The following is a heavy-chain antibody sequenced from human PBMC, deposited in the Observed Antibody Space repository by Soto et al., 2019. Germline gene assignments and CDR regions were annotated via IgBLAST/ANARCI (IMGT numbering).Heavy chain of an antibody. J-gene: IGHJ4*02. CDR3: ARGPPWGEGDYFDY. CDR2: ISYDGSNK. Sequence: GGSLRLSCAASGFTFSSYAMHWVRQAPGKGLEGGAVISYDGSNKYYADSVKGRFTISRDNSKNTLYLQMNSLRAEDTAVYYCARGPPWGEGDYFDYWGQGTLVTVSS. CDR1: GFTFSSYA. D-gene: IGHD3-16*01. V-gene: IGHV3-30*04.